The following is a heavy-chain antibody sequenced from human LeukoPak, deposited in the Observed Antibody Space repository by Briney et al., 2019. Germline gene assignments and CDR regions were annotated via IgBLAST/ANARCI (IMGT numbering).Heavy chain of an antibody. CDR1: GGSISSGGYS. CDR3: ARGKNMVRGVIPSRAYFDY. D-gene: IGHD3-10*01. J-gene: IGHJ4*02. CDR2: IYHSGST. V-gene: IGHV4-30-2*01. Sequence: SETLSLTCAVSGGSISSGGYSWSWIRQPPGKGLEWIGYIYHSGSTYYNPSLKSRVTISVDRSKNQFSLKLSSVTAADTAVYYRARGKNMVRGVIPSRAYFDYWGQGTLVTVSS.